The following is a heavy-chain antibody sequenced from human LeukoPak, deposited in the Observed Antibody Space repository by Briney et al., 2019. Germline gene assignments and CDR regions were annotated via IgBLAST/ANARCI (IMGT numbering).Heavy chain of an antibody. V-gene: IGHV3-53*01. CDR1: GFSVSGKF. CDR2: IHYDGKI. CDR3: AKALGDYYFDY. Sequence: GGSLRLSCAASGFSVSGKFMSWVRQAPGKGLEWVSIIHYDGKIRYADSVKGRFTISRDNSKNTLYLQMNSLRAEDTAVYYCAKALGDYYFDYWGQGTLVTVSS. D-gene: IGHD4-17*01. J-gene: IGHJ4*02.